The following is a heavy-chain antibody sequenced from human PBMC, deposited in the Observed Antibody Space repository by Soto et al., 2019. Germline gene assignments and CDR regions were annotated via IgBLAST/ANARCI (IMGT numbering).Heavy chain of an antibody. CDR1: GGSISSYY. CDR3: ARGPYYDYIWGSPHDAFDI. J-gene: IGHJ3*02. V-gene: IGHV4-59*01. Sequence: QVQLQESGPGLVKPSETLSLTCTVSGGSISSYYWSWIRQPPGKGLEWIGYIYYSGSTNYNPSLKSRVTISVDTSKNQFSLKLSSVTAADTAVYYCARGPYYDYIWGSPHDAFDIWGQGTMVTVSS. D-gene: IGHD3-16*01. CDR2: IYYSGST.